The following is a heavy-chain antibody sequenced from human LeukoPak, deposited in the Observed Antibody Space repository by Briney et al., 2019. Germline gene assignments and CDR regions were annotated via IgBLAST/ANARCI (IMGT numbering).Heavy chain of an antibody. CDR3: ARGSTSGYASTFDY. CDR1: GFTFSSYA. D-gene: IGHD3-22*01. J-gene: IGHJ4*02. V-gene: IGHV3-23*01. Sequence: GGSLRLSCAASGFTFSSYAMTWVRQAPGKGLEWVSVISGSGGSTYYADSVKGRFTISRDNSMNTLSLQMNSLTAEDTAVYYCARGSTSGYASTFDYWGQGTLVTVSS. CDR2: ISGSGGST.